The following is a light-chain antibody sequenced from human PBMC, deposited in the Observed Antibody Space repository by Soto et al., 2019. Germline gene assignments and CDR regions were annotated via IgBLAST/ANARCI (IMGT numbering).Light chain of an antibody. CDR2: SND. CDR1: RSNIGSNN. V-gene: IGLV1-44*01. CDR3: AAWDDSLNGVYV. J-gene: IGLJ1*01. Sequence: QPVLTQPPSASGTPGQRVTISCSGSRSNIGSNNVYWYQQLPGTAPKLLIYSNDKRPSGVPDRFSGSKSGTSASLAITGLQSEVEADYYCAAWDDSLNGVYVFGPGTKLTVL.